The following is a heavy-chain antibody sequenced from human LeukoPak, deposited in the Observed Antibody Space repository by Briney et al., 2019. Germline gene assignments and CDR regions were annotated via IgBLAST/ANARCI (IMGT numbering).Heavy chain of an antibody. Sequence: GGSLRLSCAASGFTFDDYAMHWVRQAPGKGLEWVSLISGDGGSTYYADSVKGRFTISRDNAKNSLYLQMNSLRAEDTALYYCARDCSGGSCYDAFDIWGQGTMVTVSS. CDR3: ARDCSGGSCYDAFDI. CDR2: ISGDGGST. CDR1: GFTFDDYA. D-gene: IGHD2-15*01. V-gene: IGHV3-43*02. J-gene: IGHJ3*02.